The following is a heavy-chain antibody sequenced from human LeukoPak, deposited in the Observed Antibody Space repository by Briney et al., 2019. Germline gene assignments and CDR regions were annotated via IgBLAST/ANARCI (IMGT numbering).Heavy chain of an antibody. D-gene: IGHD1-1*01. V-gene: IGHV3-23*01. CDR1: GFTFSSHG. J-gene: IGHJ1*01. CDR3: AKDDAWGPLQP. Sequence: GGTLRLSCAASGFTFSSHGRNWVRQAPGKGLEWVSGISPSGGITDYTDSVKGRFTISRDNSKNTVSLQMNRLRGEDTAVYYWAKDDAWGPLQPWGQGTLVTLSS. CDR2: ISPSGGIT.